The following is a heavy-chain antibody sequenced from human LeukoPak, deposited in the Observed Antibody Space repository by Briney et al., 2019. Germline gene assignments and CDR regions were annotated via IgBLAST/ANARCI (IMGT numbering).Heavy chain of an antibody. CDR2: IYHSGST. CDR3: ARLPPSGVSSSWYPVQPSMDY. D-gene: IGHD6-13*01. V-gene: IGHV4-30-2*01. CDR1: GGSISSGGYS. Sequence: SQTLSLTCAVSGGSISSGGYSWSWIRQPPGKGLEWIGYIYHSGSTYYNPSLKSRVTISVDRSKNQFSLKLSSVTAADTAVYYCARLPPSGVSSSWYPVQPSMDYWGQGTLVTVSS. J-gene: IGHJ4*02.